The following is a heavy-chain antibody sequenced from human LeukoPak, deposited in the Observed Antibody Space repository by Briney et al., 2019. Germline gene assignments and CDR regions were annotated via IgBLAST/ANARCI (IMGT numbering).Heavy chain of an antibody. Sequence: SETLSLTCGVSGYSISSGYYWGWIRQSPGKGLEWIGSIFHSGKTYYNLSLKSRVTISVDTSKNQFSLKLTSVTAADTAAYYCARGDIPDFWGQGTLVTVSS. CDR2: IFHSGKT. D-gene: IGHD2-21*01. J-gene: IGHJ4*02. CDR1: GYSISSGYY. V-gene: IGHV4-38-2*01. CDR3: ARGDIPDF.